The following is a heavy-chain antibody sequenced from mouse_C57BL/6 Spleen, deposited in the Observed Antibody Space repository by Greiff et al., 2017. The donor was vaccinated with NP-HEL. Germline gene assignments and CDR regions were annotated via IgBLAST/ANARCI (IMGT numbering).Heavy chain of an antibody. J-gene: IGHJ4*01. CDR3: ARTNAMDY. CDR2: INPGSGGT. V-gene: IGHV1-54*01. Sequence: QVQLQQSGAGLVRPGTSVKVSCKASGYAFTNYLIEWVKQRPGQGLEWIGVINPGSGGTNYNEKFKGKATLTADKSSSTAYMQLSSLTSEDSAVYFCARTNAMDYWGQGTSVTVSS. CDR1: GYAFTNYL.